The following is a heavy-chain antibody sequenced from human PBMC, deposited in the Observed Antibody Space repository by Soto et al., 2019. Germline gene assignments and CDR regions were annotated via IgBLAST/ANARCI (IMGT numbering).Heavy chain of an antibody. V-gene: IGHV4-4*07. J-gene: IGHJ5*02. D-gene: IGHD4-17*01. CDR3: VRDGSKTLRDCFDP. CDR1: GGSMSKFY. Sequence: SETLSLTCSVSGGSMSKFYWSWIRKTAGKGLEWMGRVYATGTSDYNPSLRSRIAMSVDISKKTFSLRLRPVTAADTGVYYCVRDGSKTLRDCFDPWGQGILVTVSS. CDR2: VYATGTS.